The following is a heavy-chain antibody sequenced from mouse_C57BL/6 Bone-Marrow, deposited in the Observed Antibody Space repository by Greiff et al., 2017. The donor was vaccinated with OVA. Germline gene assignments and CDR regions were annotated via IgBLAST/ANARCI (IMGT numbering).Heavy chain of an antibody. CDR2: IYPGNSDT. J-gene: IGHJ4*01. CDR3: TYYYGSSIAMDY. V-gene: IGHV1-5*01. Sequence: VQLQQSGSVLARPGASVKMSCKTSGYTFTSYWMHWVKQRPGQGLEWIGAIYPGNSDTSYNQKFKGKAKLTAVTSAGTAYMELSSLTNEDSAVYYCTYYYGSSIAMDYWGQGTSVTVSS. CDR1: GYTFTSYW. D-gene: IGHD1-1*01.